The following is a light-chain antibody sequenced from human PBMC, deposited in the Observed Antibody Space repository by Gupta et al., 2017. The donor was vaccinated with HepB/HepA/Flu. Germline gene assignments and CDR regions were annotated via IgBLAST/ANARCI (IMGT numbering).Light chain of an antibody. CDR2: GAS. CDR1: QSVSSSY. J-gene: IGKJ1*01. CDR3: QQYGSSPAT. V-gene: IGKV3-20*01. Sequence: EIVLTQSPGTLSLSPGERATLSCRASQSVSSSYLAWYQQKPGQAPRLLIYGASSRATGIPDRLSGSGSGTDFTLTISRMEPEDFAVYDCQQYGSSPATFGQGTKVEI.